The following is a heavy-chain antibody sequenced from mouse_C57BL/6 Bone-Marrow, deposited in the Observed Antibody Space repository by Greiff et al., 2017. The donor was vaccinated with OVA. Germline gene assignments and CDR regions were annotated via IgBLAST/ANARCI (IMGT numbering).Heavy chain of an antibody. D-gene: IGHD1-2*01. V-gene: IGHV1-15*01. CDR3: TGHYYEDWFAY. CDR2: IDPETGGT. J-gene: IGHJ3*01. Sequence: QVQLKESGAELVRPGASVTLSCKASGYTFTDYEMHWVKQTPVHGLEWIGAIDPETGGTAYNQKFKGKAILTADKSSSTAYMELRSLTSEDSAVYYCTGHYYEDWFAYWGQGTLVTVSA. CDR1: GYTFTDYE.